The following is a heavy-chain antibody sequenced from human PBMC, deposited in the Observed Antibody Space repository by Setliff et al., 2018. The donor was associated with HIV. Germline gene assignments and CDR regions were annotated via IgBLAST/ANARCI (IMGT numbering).Heavy chain of an antibody. D-gene: IGHD3-10*01. J-gene: IGHJ4*02. Sequence: PGGSLRLSCAASGFTFWSHSMLWVRQAPGKGLQWVAYISRGGIIVYTDSVKGRFTMSRDNSKNTLFLVLTSLRPEDTAVYYCAKQVSGYFDYWGQGALVTVSS. CDR2: ISRGGII. V-gene: IGHV3-23*01. CDR3: AKQVSGYFDY. CDR1: GFTFWSHS.